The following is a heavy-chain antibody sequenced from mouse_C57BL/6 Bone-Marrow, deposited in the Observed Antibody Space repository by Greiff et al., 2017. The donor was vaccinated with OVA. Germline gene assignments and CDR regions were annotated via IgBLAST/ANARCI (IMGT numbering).Heavy chain of an antibody. J-gene: IGHJ4*01. V-gene: IGHV3-1*01. CDR3: ARGSNSYYYAMDY. CDR1: GYSITSGYD. CDR2: ISYSGST. Sequence: EVKLVESGPGMVKPSQSLSLTCTVTGYSITSGYDWHWIRHFPGNKLEWMGYISYSGSTNYNPSLKSRISITHDPSKNHFFLKLNSVTTEDTATYYCARGSNSYYYAMDYWGQGTSVTVSS. D-gene: IGHD2-5*01.